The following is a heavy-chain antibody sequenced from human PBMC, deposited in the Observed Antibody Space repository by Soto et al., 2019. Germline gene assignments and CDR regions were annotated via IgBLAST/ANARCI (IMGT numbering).Heavy chain of an antibody. CDR2: IYYRGNT. J-gene: IGHJ4*02. CDR1: GDSINSDKYY. Sequence: QLQESGPGLVKPSETLSLTCSVSGDSINSDKYYWGWIRQPPGKGLEWIGSIYYRGNTYYNPSPQTPVTISLAKSKCQFSLRLNSVTAADSAVYFCARLEGLATISYYFDFWGQGAQVTVSS. V-gene: IGHV4-39*01. CDR3: ARLEGLATISYYFDF. D-gene: IGHD3-9*01.